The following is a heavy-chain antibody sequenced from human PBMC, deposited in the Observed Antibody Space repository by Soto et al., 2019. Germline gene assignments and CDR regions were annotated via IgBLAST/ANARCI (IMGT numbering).Heavy chain of an antibody. Sequence: GASVKVSCKASGYSFSFYGINWVRQAPGQGLEWMGWINPSDGNRNFAQKFEDRVTMTTATSTNTAYMDLGSLTSGDTAVYYCAMVDNYVTPTPQDVWGQGTTVT. D-gene: IGHD3-16*01. CDR3: AMVDNYVTPTPQDV. CDR2: INPSDGNR. J-gene: IGHJ6*02. V-gene: IGHV1-18*01. CDR1: GYSFSFYG.